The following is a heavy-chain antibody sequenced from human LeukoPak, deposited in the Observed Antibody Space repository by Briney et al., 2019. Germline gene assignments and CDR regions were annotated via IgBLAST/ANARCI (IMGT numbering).Heavy chain of an antibody. CDR1: GYHFPSYW. CDR3: SRHGSGSLFVP. D-gene: IGHD3-10*01. Sequence: EAPKISCQGPGYHFPSYWIGWVRQIPGKGLEWMGIIYSDDSDTRYSPPFQGQVHISAHKSISTTHLQWSCLHSSNTAMLHCSRHGSGSLFVPWGQGTLVSVFS. CDR2: IYSDDSDT. V-gene: IGHV5-51*01. J-gene: IGHJ5*02.